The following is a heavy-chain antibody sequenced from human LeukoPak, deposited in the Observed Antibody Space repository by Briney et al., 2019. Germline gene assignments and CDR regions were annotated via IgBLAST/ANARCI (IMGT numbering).Heavy chain of an antibody. CDR3: ESWNDVADAFDI. CDR2: ISGSGGST. Sequence: AGSLRFSCAASGFTFSDYAMTWVRQAPGKGLEWVSAISGSGGSTYYADSVKGRFTISRDNSKNTLYLQMNSLRAEDTAVYYCESWNDVADAFDIWGQGTMVTVSS. D-gene: IGHD1-1*01. V-gene: IGHV3-23*01. J-gene: IGHJ3*02. CDR1: GFTFSDYA.